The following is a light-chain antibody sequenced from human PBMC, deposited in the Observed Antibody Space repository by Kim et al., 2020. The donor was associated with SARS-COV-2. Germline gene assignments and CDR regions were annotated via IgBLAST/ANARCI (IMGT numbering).Light chain of an antibody. CDR3: QQYNSWPRT. V-gene: IGKV3-15*01. Sequence: SPGERATLSFWASQSLTSNLAWYLHKPGQAPRLLIYGASTRATGIPARFNGIGSGTEFTLTISSLQSEDFAVYYCQQYNSWPRTFGQGTKVDIK. CDR1: QSLTSN. J-gene: IGKJ1*01. CDR2: GAS.